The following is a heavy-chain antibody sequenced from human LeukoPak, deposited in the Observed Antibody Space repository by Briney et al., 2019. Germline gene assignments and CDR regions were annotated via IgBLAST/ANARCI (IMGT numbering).Heavy chain of an antibody. J-gene: IGHJ4*02. CDR3: ARRGLGTTQRYFEY. D-gene: IGHD1-7*01. Sequence: GASVKVSCKASGYTFTDYDITWVRQAPGQGIEWMGWISAYNGHTNYAQKLQGRITVTTDTSTSTSYMELRSLRSDDTAVYYCARRGLGTTQRYFEYWGQGTLVIVSS. CDR2: ISAYNGHT. CDR1: GYTFTDYD. V-gene: IGHV1-18*01.